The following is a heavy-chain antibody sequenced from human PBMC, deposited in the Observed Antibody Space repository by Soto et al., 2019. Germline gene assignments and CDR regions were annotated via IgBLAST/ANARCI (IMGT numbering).Heavy chain of an antibody. CDR2: IIPIFGAA. V-gene: IGHV1-69*13. CDR1: GGTFSSYA. CDR3: ARDLADIVVVVAARNYYYGMDV. Sequence: ASVKVSCKASGGTFSSYAISWVRQAPGQGLEWMGGIIPIFGAANYAQKFQGRVTITADESTSTAYMELSSLRSEDAAVYYCARDLADIVVVVAARNYYYGMDVWGQGTTVTVSS. D-gene: IGHD2-15*01. J-gene: IGHJ6*02.